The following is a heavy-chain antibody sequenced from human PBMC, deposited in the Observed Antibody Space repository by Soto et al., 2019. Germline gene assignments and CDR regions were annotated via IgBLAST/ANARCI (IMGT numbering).Heavy chain of an antibody. CDR3: PKTGGYDYYYYGMDV. CDR1: GFTFSSYA. CDR2: ISGSGGST. Sequence: GGSLRLSCAASGFTFSSYAMSWVRQAPGKGLEWVSAISGSGGSTYYADSVKGRFTISRDNSKNTLYLQMNSLRAEDTAVYYCPKTGGYDYYYYGMDVWGQGPTVTVS. D-gene: IGHD1-26*01. J-gene: IGHJ6*02. V-gene: IGHV3-23*01.